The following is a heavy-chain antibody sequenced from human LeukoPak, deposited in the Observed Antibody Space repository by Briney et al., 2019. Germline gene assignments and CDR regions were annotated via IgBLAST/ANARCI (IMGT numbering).Heavy chain of an antibody. CDR3: ARDFRAFWSGNDAFDI. V-gene: IGHV4-59*01. CDR1: GGSISSYY. Sequence: SETLSLTCTVSGGSISSYYWSWIRQPPGKGLEWIGYIYYSGSTNYNPSLKSRVTISVDTSKNQFSLKLSSVTAADTAVYYCARDFRAFWSGNDAFDIWGQGTMVTFSS. J-gene: IGHJ3*02. D-gene: IGHD3-3*01. CDR2: IYYSGST.